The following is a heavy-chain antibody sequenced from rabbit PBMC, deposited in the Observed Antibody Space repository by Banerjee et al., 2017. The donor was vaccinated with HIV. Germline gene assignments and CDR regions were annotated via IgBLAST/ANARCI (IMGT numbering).Heavy chain of an antibody. CDR2: IYTGSGST. CDR3: AGDPWSGWNL. J-gene: IGHJ4*01. CDR1: GFSFSSGYY. Sequence: QEQLEESGGDLVKPGASLTLTCTASGFSFSSGYYMCWVRQAPGKGLEWIASIYTGSGSTYYASWAKGRFTISKTSSTTVTLQMTSLTAADTATYFCAGDPWSGWNLWGPGTLVTV. D-gene: IGHD4-1*01. V-gene: IGHV1S45*01.